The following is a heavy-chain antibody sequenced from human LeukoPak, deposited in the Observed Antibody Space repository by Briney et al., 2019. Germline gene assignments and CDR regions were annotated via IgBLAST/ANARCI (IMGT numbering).Heavy chain of an antibody. Sequence: SETLSLTCTVSSGSFGSYYWSWIRQTPGKGLEWIGYIYYSGNTNYDPSLKSRVTISVDTSKNQFSLKLSSVTAADTAVYYCASYSGSYYGGGNWFDPWGQGTLVTVSS. V-gene: IGHV4-59*08. J-gene: IGHJ5*02. D-gene: IGHD1-26*01. CDR2: IYYSGNT. CDR1: SGSFGSYY. CDR3: ASYSGSYYGGGNWFDP.